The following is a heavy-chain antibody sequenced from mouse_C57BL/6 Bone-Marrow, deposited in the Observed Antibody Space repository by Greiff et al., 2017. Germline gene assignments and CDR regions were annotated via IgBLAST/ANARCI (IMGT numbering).Heavy chain of an antibody. CDR2: INPSTGGT. CDR3: AGITTVVAHVWYFDV. J-gene: IGHJ1*03. D-gene: IGHD1-1*01. CDR1: GYSFTGYY. V-gene: IGHV1-42*01. Sequence: EVQLQQSGPELVKPGASVKISCKASGYSFTGYYMNWVKQSPEKSLEWIGEINPSTGGTTYNQKFKAKATLTVDKSSSTAYMQLKSLTSEDSAVYYCAGITTVVAHVWYFDVWGTGTTVTVSS.